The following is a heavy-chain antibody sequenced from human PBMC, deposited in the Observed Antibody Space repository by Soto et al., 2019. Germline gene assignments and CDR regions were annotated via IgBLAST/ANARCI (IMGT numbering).Heavy chain of an antibody. J-gene: IGHJ6*02. CDR2: LSASGANT. Sequence: GSLRLSCTASGFTYSNYGMNWVRQGPGKGLEWVSALSASGANTYYADSVKGRFTISRDNSKNTLYLQMNSLRAEDTAIYYCAKDMAVVPYYYGLDVWGQGTTVTVS. V-gene: IGHV3-23*01. D-gene: IGHD6-19*01. CDR3: AKDMAVVPYYYGLDV. CDR1: GFTYSNYG.